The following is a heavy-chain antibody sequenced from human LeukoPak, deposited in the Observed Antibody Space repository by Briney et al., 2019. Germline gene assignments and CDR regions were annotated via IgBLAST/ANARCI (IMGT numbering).Heavy chain of an antibody. CDR1: GFTFSSYG. D-gene: IGHD5-24*01. V-gene: IGHV3-30*18. CDR3: AKDRSSYNPTWNAFDI. J-gene: IGHJ3*02. CDR2: ISYDGSNK. Sequence: QPGRSLRLSCAASGFTFSSYGMHWVRQAPGKGLEWVAVISYDGSNKYYADSVKGRFTISRDNSKNTLYLQMNSLRAEDTAVYYCAKDRSSYNPTWNAFDIWGQGTMVTVSS.